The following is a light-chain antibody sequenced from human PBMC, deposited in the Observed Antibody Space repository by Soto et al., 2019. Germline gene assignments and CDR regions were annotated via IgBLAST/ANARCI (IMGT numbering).Light chain of an antibody. CDR3: QHYSGYSRT. CDR2: GAS. CDR1: QIISSTY. J-gene: IGKJ1*01. V-gene: IGKV3-20*01. Sequence: DIVLTQSPGTLSLSPGERATLSCRASQIISSTYLGWYQQKPGQAPRLLIYGASSRATGIPDRFSGSGSGTDFTLTISRLEPEDFATYYCQHYSGYSRTFGQGTKVEVK.